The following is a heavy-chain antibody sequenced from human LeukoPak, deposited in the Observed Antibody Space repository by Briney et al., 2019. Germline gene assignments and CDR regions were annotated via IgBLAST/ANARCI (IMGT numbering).Heavy chain of an antibody. CDR1: GYSFTSYW. J-gene: IGHJ4*02. CDR2: IYPGDSDT. CDR3: ARLVTIAAAGNYYFDY. D-gene: IGHD6-13*01. V-gene: IGHV5-51*01. Sequence: GESLKISCKGSGYSFTSYWIGWVRQMPGKGVEWVGIIYPGDSDTRYSTSFQGQVIITADKSISIAYLQWSSLQASDTAMYYCARLVTIAAAGNYYFDYWGQGTLVTVSS.